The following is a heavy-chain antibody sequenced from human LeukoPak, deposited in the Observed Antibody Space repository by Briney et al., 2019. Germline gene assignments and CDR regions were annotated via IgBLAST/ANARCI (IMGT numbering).Heavy chain of an antibody. CDR3: ARAPITSPFYFDY. V-gene: IGHV3-66*01. Sequence: GGSLRLSCAASGFTVSTNYMSWVRQAPGKGLEWVSIIYSAGDTHYADSVKGRFTISRDNSKNTLYLQMNSLRAEDTAVYYCARAPITSPFYFDYWGQGTLVTVSS. J-gene: IGHJ4*02. D-gene: IGHD2-2*01. CDR1: GFTVSTNY. CDR2: IYSAGDT.